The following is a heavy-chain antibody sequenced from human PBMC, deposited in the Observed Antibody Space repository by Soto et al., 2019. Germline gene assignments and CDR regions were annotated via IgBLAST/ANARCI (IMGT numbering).Heavy chain of an antibody. J-gene: IGHJ6*02. CDR1: GGSISSGGYY. D-gene: IGHD4-4*01. Sequence: QVQLQESGPGLVKPSQTLSLTCTVSGGSISSGGYYWSWIRQHPGKGLEWIGYIYYSGSTYYNPSPKRRVTIPVDTSKNQFSLNLSSVTAADTAVYYCARDLSGSNYDPSYYYGMDVWGQGTTVTVSS. CDR2: IYYSGST. CDR3: ARDLSGSNYDPSYYYGMDV. V-gene: IGHV4-31*03.